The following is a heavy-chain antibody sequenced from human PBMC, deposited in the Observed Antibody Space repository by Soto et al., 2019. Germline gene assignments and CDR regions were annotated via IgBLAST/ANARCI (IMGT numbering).Heavy chain of an antibody. CDR1: GFTFSSYA. CDR3: AKASSSYQLLSDFDY. CDR2: ISGSGGST. V-gene: IGHV3-23*01. Sequence: PGGSLRLSCAASGFTFSSYAMSWVRQAPGKGLEWVSAISGSGGSTYYADSVKGRFTISRDNSKNTLYLQMNSLRAEDTAVYYCAKASSSYQLLSDFDYWGQGTLVTVSS. J-gene: IGHJ4*02. D-gene: IGHD2-2*01.